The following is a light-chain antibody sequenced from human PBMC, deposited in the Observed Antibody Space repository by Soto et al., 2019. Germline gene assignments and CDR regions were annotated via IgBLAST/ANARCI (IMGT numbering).Light chain of an antibody. J-gene: IGKJ5*01. V-gene: IGKV1-33*01. Sequence: DIQMTQSPSSLFASVGGRVTITCQATQDINIYLNWYQQKPGKAPNLLIYDASNLEIGVPSRFSGSGSGTHFTFTISSLQTEDIGTYYCQQYDILPITLGRGTRLEI. CDR2: DAS. CDR1: QDINIY. CDR3: QQYDILPIT.